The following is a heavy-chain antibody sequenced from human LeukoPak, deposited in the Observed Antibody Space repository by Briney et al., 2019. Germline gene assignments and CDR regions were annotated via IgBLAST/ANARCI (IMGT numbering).Heavy chain of an antibody. D-gene: IGHD3/OR15-3a*01. CDR1: SDSINRDS. CDR3: GRQLEAYGLAADY. V-gene: IGHV4-59*08. J-gene: IGHJ4*02. CDR2: ISYSGTT. Sequence: SETLSLTCTVSSDSINRDSWSWVRQPPGTGLEWIGNISYSGTTNYNPSLKRRVTMSVDTSRNQISLKLYSVTAADSAVYYCGRQLEAYGLAADYWGQGTLVTVSS.